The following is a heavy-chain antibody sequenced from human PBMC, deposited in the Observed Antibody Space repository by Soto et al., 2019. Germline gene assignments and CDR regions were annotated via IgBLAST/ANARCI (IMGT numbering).Heavy chain of an antibody. CDR1: GGTFSGYY. CDR2: INHSGST. CDR3: VRGEGGFQH. Sequence: QVQLQQWGAGLLKPSETLSLTCAVYGGTFSGYYWTWIRQPPGKGLEWIGDINHSGSTNYNPSLKSRVSISVDTSKNQFSLKLTSVTAADTAVYYSVRGEGGFQHWGQGTLVTVSS. V-gene: IGHV4-34*01. J-gene: IGHJ1*01.